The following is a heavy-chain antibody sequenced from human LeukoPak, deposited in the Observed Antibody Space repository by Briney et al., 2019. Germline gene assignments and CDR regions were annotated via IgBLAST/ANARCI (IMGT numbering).Heavy chain of an antibody. CDR3: ARDEITMVRGVTNGMDV. V-gene: IGHV1-3*01. CDR2: INAGNGNT. CDR1: GYTFTSYA. J-gene: IGHJ6*04. D-gene: IGHD3-10*01. Sequence: RWASVKVSCKASGYTFTSYAMHWVRQAPGQRLEWMGWINAGNGNTKYAQKFQGRVTITMDTSARTAYMELTSLRSEDTAVYYCARDEITMVRGVTNGMDVWGKGTTVTVSS.